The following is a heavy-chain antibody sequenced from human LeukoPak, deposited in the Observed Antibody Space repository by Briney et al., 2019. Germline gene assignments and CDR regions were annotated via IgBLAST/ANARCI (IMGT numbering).Heavy chain of an antibody. D-gene: IGHD2-21*01. CDR2: ITGSGDYT. V-gene: IGHV3-23*01. Sequence: GGALRLSCSASGFSFGSHPMNWVRQAPGKGLEWVSGITGSGDYTYYIDSVRGRFTSSRDNSKNTLYMQMNSLRAEGTAVYYCARGVMAARLYYFDYWGRGILVTVSS. CDR1: GFSFGSHP. CDR3: ARGVMAARLYYFDY. J-gene: IGHJ4*02.